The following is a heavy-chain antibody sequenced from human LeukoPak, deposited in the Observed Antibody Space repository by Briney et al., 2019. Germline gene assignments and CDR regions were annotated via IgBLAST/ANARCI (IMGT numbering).Heavy chain of an antibody. J-gene: IGHJ6*02. CDR1: GGTFISYT. CDR3: AKDGVVVVATSVYYYYYGMDV. V-gene: IGHV1-69*02. D-gene: IGHD2-2*01. CDR2: IIPILNIT. Sequence: SVKVSCKASGGTFISYTISWVRQAPGQGLEWMGRIIPILNITDYAQNFQGRVTLTADKSTSTAYMELSTLRSEDTAVYYCAKDGVVVVATSVYYYYYGMDVWGQGTTVTVSS.